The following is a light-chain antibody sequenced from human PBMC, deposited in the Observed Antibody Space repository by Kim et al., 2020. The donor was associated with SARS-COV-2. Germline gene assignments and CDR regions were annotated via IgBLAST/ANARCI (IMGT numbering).Light chain of an antibody. Sequence: LTPGETATPSCRASQSVSNRYLAWYQQKPGQAPRLLIYDASSRATGIPDRFSGSGSGTDFSLTISRLEPEDFAVYSCQQYSTSPLTFGQGTKLEI. V-gene: IGKV3-20*01. CDR2: DAS. CDR3: QQYSTSPLT. J-gene: IGKJ2*01. CDR1: QSVSNRY.